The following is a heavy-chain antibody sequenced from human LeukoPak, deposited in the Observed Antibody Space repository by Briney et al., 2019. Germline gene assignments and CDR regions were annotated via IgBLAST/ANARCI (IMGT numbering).Heavy chain of an antibody. J-gene: IGHJ4*02. CDR3: AKDGTVGSSWYEGLLL. Sequence: PGGSLRLSCAASGFTFSSYAMSWVRQAPGKGLEWVSAISGSGGSTYYADSVKGRFTISRDNSKNTLYLQMNSLRAEDTAVYYCAKDGTVGSSWYEGLLLWGQGTLVTVSS. CDR2: ISGSGGST. D-gene: IGHD6-13*01. V-gene: IGHV3-23*01. CDR1: GFTFSSYA.